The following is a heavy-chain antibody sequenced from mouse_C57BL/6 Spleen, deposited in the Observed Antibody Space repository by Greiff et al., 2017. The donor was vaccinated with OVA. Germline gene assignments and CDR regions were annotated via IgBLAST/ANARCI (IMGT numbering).Heavy chain of an antibody. CDR3: ARGAPYYGSSPWFAY. V-gene: IGHV1-61*01. D-gene: IGHD1-1*01. Sequence: QVQLQQPGAELVRPGSSVKLSCKASGYTFTSYWMDWVKQRPGQGLEWIGNIYPSDSETHYNQKFKDKATLTVDKSSSTAYMQLSSLTSEDSAVYYCARGAPYYGSSPWFAYWGQGTLVTVSA. CDR2: IYPSDSET. J-gene: IGHJ3*01. CDR1: GYTFTSYW.